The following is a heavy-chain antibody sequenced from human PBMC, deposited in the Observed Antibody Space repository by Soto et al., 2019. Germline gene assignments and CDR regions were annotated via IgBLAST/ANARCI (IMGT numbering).Heavy chain of an antibody. CDR2: IYHTGNT. J-gene: IGHJ5*01. D-gene: IGHD2-15*01. CDR3: ARGGYCSGGSCSGWFDS. Sequence: QVQLQESGPGLVKPSETLSLTCAVSGVSLTTNNWWTWVRQAPGKGLEWVGEIYHTGNTNYNPSLNRRVIASLDKSKNQFFLNLTSVTAADTAIYYCARGGYCSGGSCSGWFDSWGQGTLVTVSS. CDR1: GVSLTTNNW. V-gene: IGHV4-4*02.